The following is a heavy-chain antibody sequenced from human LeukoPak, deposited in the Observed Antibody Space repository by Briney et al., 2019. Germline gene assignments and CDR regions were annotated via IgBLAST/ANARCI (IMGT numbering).Heavy chain of an antibody. CDR1: GYTFTGYG. D-gene: IGHD3-10*01. CDR3: ASYQIGEYYFDY. V-gene: IGHV1-18*01. Sequence: GASVKVSCKASGYTFTGYGISWVRQAPGQGLEWMGWISAYNGNTNYAQKLQGRVTMTTDTSTSTAYMELRSLRSDDTAVYYCASYQIGEYYFDYWGQGTLVTVSS. J-gene: IGHJ4*02. CDR2: ISAYNGNT.